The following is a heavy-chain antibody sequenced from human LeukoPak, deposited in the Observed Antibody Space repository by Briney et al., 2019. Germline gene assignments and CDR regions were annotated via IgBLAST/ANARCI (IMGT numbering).Heavy chain of an antibody. CDR1: GFTFSSYA. Sequence: GGSLRLSCAASGFTFSSYAMSWVRQAPGKGLEWVSAFSGSGGSTYYADSVKGRFTISRDNSKNTLYLQMNSLRAEDTAVYYCAKVRGRYDYVWGSYLPWGQGTLVTVSS. CDR2: FSGSGGST. J-gene: IGHJ5*02. D-gene: IGHD3-16*02. V-gene: IGHV3-23*01. CDR3: AKVRGRYDYVWGSYLP.